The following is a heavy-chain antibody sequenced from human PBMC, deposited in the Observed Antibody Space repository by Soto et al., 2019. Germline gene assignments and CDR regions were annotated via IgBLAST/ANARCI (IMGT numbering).Heavy chain of an antibody. CDR1: GYTFSSYG. CDR2: FSPYDGNT. J-gene: IGHJ6*02. D-gene: IGHD3-22*01. CDR3: ARGGYYDSSGSRNYHYYGMNV. Sequence: QVQLVQSGGEVKKPGASVKVSCKASGYTFSSYGINWVRQAPGQGLEWLGWFSPYDGNTKYAQILQGRVSMTTDTSTKTAYMEVRSLRSDDTAVYYCARGGYYDSSGSRNYHYYGMNVWGQGTTVTVSS. V-gene: IGHV1-18*01.